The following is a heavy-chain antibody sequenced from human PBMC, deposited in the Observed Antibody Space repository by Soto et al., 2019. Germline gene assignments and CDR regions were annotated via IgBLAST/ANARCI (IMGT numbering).Heavy chain of an antibody. D-gene: IGHD6-19*01. CDR2: IYYSGST. V-gene: IGHV4-39*01. CDR1: GGSISRSSYY. J-gene: IGHJ4*02. Sequence: PSETLSLTCTVSGGSISRSSYYWGWIRQPPGRGLEWIGSIYYSGSTYYNPSLKSRVTISVDTSKNQFSLKLSSVTAADTAVYYCARVYSSGNFGFDYWGQGTLVTVSS. CDR3: ARVYSSGNFGFDY.